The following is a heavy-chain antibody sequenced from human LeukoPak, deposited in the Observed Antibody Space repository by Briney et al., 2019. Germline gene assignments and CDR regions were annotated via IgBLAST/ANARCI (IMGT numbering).Heavy chain of an antibody. CDR2: IYYSGST. J-gene: IGHJ4*02. CDR1: GGSISSSSYY. Sequence: SETLSLTCTVSGGSISSSSYYWGWIRQPPGKGLEWIGSIYYSGSTYYNPSLKSRVTISVDTSKNQFSLKLSSVTAADTAVYYCARDTVDCSSTSCKMVTQTDYWGQGTLVTVPS. CDR3: ARDTVDCSSTSCKMVTQTDY. D-gene: IGHD2-2*01. V-gene: IGHV4-39*07.